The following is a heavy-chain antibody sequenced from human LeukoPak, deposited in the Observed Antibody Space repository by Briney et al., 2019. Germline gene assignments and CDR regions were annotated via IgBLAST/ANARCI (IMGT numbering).Heavy chain of an antibody. Sequence: ASVKVSCKASGYSFTSYVINWVRQAPGQGLEWMGRISAYNGNTNYAQKLQGRVTMTTDTSTSTAYMELRSLRSDDTAVYYCAREVGYCSSTSCYPPFYYYYYYMDVWGKGTTVTVSS. J-gene: IGHJ6*03. V-gene: IGHV1-18*01. CDR3: AREVGYCSSTSCYPPFYYYYYYMDV. CDR1: GYSFTSYV. D-gene: IGHD2-2*01. CDR2: ISAYNGNT.